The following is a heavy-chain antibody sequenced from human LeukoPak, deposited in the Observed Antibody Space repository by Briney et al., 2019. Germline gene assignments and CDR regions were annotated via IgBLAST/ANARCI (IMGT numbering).Heavy chain of an antibody. Sequence: PGGSLRLSCAASGFAFSSFAMHWVRQAPGKGLEWVSLISYDGITEDYSDSVKGRFTISRDNFKNTLFLQMNSLRAEDTALYYCARVARAARPKYYFDYWGQGTLVTVSS. CDR3: ARVARAARPKYYFDY. CDR1: GFAFSSFA. D-gene: IGHD6-6*01. J-gene: IGHJ4*02. CDR2: ISYDGITE. V-gene: IGHV3-30*04.